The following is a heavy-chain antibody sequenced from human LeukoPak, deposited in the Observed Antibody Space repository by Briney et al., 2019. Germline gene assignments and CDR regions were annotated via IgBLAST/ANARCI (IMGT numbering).Heavy chain of an antibody. CDR2: MYYTGST. J-gene: IGHJ4*02. CDR1: GDSISSSVYY. D-gene: IGHD3-3*01. CDR3: ARVGDFWSGFYLDY. V-gene: IGHV4-39*07. Sequence: SETLSLTCTVSGDSISSSVYYWTWIRQTPGTELEWIGTMYYTGSTYYSPSLKSRVTISVDKSKNQFSLKLSSVTAADTAVYYCARVGDFWSGFYLDYWGQGTLVTVSS.